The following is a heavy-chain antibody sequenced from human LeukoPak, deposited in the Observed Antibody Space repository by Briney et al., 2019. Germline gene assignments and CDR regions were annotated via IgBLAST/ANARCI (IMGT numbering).Heavy chain of an antibody. Sequence: GGSLRLSCEASGFTFGTFGMAWVRQSPGKGLQWVSGITGSSTWTYYAASVKGRFTVSRDNSQNTLHLQMNSLRADDTAVYYCRRELVSSGTGYLDLWGRGTVLTVSS. D-gene: IGHD3-10*01. J-gene: IGHJ2*01. V-gene: IGHV3-23*01. CDR2: ITGSSTWT. CDR3: RRELVSSGTGYLDL. CDR1: GFTFGTFG.